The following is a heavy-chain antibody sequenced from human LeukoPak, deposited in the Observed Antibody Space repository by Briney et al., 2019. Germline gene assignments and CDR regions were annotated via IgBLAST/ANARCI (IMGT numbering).Heavy chain of an antibody. V-gene: IGHV3-74*03. D-gene: IGHD1-7*01. CDR3: IRDLDWNYGDY. CDR2: IKTDGRTT. CDR1: GFIFRDYS. J-gene: IGHJ4*02. Sequence: GGSLRLSCAASGFIFRDYSMHWVRQAPGEGLVWVSRIKTDGRTTTYADSVKGRFTISRDNAKSTLFLQMDSLRAEDTAVYYCIRDLDWNYGDYWGQGSLVSVSS.